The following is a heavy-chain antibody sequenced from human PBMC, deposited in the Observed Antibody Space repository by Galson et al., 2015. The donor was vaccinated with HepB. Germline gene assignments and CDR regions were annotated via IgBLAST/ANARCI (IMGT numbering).Heavy chain of an antibody. D-gene: IGHD6-6*01. V-gene: IGHV1-69*02. CDR3: ASSEKTDIAARQGALDL. CDR1: GGTFGSKT. Sequence: SVKVSCKASGGTFGSKTLNWVRQAPGQGLDWMGRIIPLLDIANSAQKLQGRVTLAADKSTSTAYMDVSSLTSDDTAVYYCASSEKTDIAARQGALDLWGQGTMVTVSS. CDR2: IIPLLDIA. J-gene: IGHJ3*01.